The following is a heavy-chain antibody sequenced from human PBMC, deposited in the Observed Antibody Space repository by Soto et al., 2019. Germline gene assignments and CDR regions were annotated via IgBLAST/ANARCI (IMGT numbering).Heavy chain of an antibody. CDR2: INYSGVT. J-gene: IGHJ6*02. CDR3: ARGGFGDTGVDLEAYHTLDF. CDR1: GASIISNNW. V-gene: IGHV4-4*02. Sequence: QVQLQESGPGLVKPSGTLSLTCAVSGASIISNNWWSWVRQSPGRGLEWIGGINYSGVTNDKPSLKSRLAISPDKAKNQFSLCLRSATAADTAVYYCARGGFGDTGVDLEAYHTLDFWGPGTAVTVSS. D-gene: IGHD3-3*01.